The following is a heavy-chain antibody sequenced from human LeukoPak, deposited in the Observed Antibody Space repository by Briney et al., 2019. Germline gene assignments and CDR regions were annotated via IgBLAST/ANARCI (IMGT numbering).Heavy chain of an antibody. Sequence: SETLSLTCTVSGGSINISRYYWDWIRQPPGKGLEWVGSVYYDGRTYYNPSLKSRLSVSMDTSKNQFSVGLSSVTATDTAIYYCARHYGSTWGGYFDCWGQGALVPVSS. J-gene: IGHJ4*02. V-gene: IGHV4-39*01. CDR2: VYYDGRT. D-gene: IGHD6-13*01. CDR3: ARHYGSTWGGYFDC. CDR1: GGSINISRYY.